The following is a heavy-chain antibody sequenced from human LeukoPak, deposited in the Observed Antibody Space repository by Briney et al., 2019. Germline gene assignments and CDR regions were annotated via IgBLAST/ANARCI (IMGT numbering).Heavy chain of an antibody. CDR2: IYSGGST. D-gene: IGHD6-13*01. J-gene: IGHJ4*02. Sequence: GGSLRLSCAASGFTVSSNYMSWVRQAPGKGLEWVSVIYSGGSTYYADSVKGRFTISRDNYKNTLYLQMNSLRAEDTAVYYCARDKEDSSSWYFDYWGQGTLVTVSS. CDR3: ARDKEDSSSWYFDY. V-gene: IGHV3-66*01. CDR1: GFTVSSNY.